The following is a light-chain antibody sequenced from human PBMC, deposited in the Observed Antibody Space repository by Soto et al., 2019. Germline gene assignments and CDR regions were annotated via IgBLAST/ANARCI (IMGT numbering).Light chain of an antibody. CDR2: GAS. J-gene: IGKJ1*01. CDR1: QSISRY. CDR3: QQYRSLPRT. V-gene: IGKV3-15*01. Sequence: IVLAQSRWTLSLSPVESPTLSCMASQSISRYLAWYQQKPGQGPRLLIYGASTRATDMPGRFSGRGAGAEFTLTISSLQSEDFAVYYCQQYRSLPRTFGQGTKVDIK.